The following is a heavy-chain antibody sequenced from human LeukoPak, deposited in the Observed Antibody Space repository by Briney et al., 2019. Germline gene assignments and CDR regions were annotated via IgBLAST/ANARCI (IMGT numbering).Heavy chain of an antibody. CDR3: TAYCAGKWLPHFDC. Sequence: GGSLRLSCAASGFTNAWVSWVRQAPGKGLEWVARIGITADGGTTDYAAPVKGRFTVSRDDSENTLSLQMNSLKTEDTAVYYCTAYCAGKWLPHFDCWGRGTLVTVSS. CDR2: IGITADGGTT. CDR1: GFTNAW. J-gene: IGHJ4*02. V-gene: IGHV3-15*04. D-gene: IGHD6-19*01.